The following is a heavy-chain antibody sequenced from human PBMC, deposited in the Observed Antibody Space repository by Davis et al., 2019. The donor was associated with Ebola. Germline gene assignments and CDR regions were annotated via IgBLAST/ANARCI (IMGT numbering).Heavy chain of an antibody. V-gene: IGHV4-61*01. CDR3: ARVTSGWHSH. CDR2: IYSSGNT. CDR1: GGSISSSTYY. J-gene: IGHJ4*02. Sequence: MPSETLSLTCTVSGGSISSSTYYWSWIRQPPGKGLEWVGYIYSSGNTNSNPSLKTRVTISVDTSKNQFSLKLSSVTAADTAVYYCARVTSGWHSHWGQGSLVTVSS. D-gene: IGHD6-25*01.